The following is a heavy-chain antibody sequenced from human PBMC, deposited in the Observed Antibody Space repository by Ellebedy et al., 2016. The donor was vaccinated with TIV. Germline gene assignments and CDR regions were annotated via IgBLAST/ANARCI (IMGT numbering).Heavy chain of an antibody. D-gene: IGHD2-2*01. CDR2: ISAYNGNT. CDR3: ARGLSSTSCYWVECYYYYYMDV. V-gene: IGHV1-18*01. Sequence: ASVKVSCXASGYTFTSYGISWVRQAPGQGLEWMGWISAYNGNTNYAQKLQGRVTMTTDTSTSTAYMELRSLRSDDTAVYYCARGLSSTSCYWVECYYYYYMDVWGKGTTVTVSS. CDR1: GYTFTSYG. J-gene: IGHJ6*03.